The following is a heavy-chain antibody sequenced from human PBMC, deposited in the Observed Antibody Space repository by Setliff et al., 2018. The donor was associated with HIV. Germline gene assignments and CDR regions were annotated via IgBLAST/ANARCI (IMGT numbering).Heavy chain of an antibody. V-gene: IGHV1-18*01. CDR1: GYTFTSYG. J-gene: IGHJ6*03. CDR3: AGAYPWGYVDYYYMDV. CDR2: ISGYNGNT. D-gene: IGHD3-16*01. Sequence: ASVKVSCKASGYTFTSYGITWVRQAPGQGLEWMGWISGYNGNTDYAQNLQGRVTMTTDTSTSTAYMELRSLRSDDTAVYYCAGAYPWGYVDYYYMDVWGKGTTVTVSS.